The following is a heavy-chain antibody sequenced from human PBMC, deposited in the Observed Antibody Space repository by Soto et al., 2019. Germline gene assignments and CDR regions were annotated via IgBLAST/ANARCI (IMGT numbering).Heavy chain of an antibody. CDR1: GFTFSSYW. CDR3: ARDGPYHDSNGYYYD. V-gene: IGHV3-74*01. CDR2: INNDGSTT. D-gene: IGHD3-22*01. J-gene: IGHJ4*02. Sequence: GGSLRLSCAASGFTFSSYWMHWVRQPPGKGLVWVSRINNDGSTTNYADSVKGRFTISRDNAKSTLYLQMNSLRAEDTAMYYCARDGPYHDSNGYYYDWGQGTLVTVSS.